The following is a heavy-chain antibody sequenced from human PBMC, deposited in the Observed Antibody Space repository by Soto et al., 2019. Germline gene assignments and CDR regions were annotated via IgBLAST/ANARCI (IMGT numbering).Heavy chain of an antibody. CDR1: VYSFTSYG. Sequence: GKALKLSCKGCVYSFTSYGSSWERQMVRKGLEWMGRIDVSDSYTNYSPSFEGHVTISADKSISTAYMQWSSLKASDNAMYYCARHLVGATHDYWGQGTLVTVSS. D-gene: IGHD1-26*01. J-gene: IGHJ4*02. CDR2: IDVSDSYT. CDR3: ARHLVGATHDY. V-gene: IGHV5-10-1*01.